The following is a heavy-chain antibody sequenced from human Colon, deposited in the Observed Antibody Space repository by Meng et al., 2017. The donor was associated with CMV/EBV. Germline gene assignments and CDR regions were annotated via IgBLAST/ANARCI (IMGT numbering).Heavy chain of an antibody. V-gene: IGHV1-69*10. D-gene: IGHD2-2*01. CDR2: IIPMVGIA. CDR1: GGSFTRYH. Sequence: SVKVSCKTAGGSFTRYHISWVRQVPGQGLEWMGGIIPMVGIANYAQKFQARFRIVADRSTSTAYMELSSLRSDDTAVYFCATTEFVVVPTTGTNAYYYGLDVWGRGTTVTVSS. J-gene: IGHJ6*02. CDR3: ATTEFVVVPTTGTNAYYYGLDV.